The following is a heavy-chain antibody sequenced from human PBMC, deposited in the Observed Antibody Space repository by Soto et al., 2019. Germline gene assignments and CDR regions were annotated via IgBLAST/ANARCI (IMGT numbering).Heavy chain of an antibody. V-gene: IGHV1-18*01. J-gene: IGHJ4*02. CDR3: AREKWFGQTPFDS. CDR2: ISGYDGNT. Sequence: GASVKVSCKASGFTLNDFGVSWVRQAPGQGLEWMGWISGYDGNTNFAQKYEGRVTMTIDSSTSTAYMELRNLRSDDTAMYYCAREKWFGQTPFDSWGQGXLVTV. CDR1: GFTLNDFG. D-gene: IGHD3-10*01.